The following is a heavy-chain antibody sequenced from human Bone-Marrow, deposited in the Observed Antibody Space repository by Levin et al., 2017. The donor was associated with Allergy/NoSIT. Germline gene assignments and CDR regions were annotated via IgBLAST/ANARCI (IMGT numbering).Heavy chain of an antibody. CDR1: GGSLSGYY. CDR3: ARSTASDEDAYDI. V-gene: IGHV4-34*01. J-gene: IGHJ3*02. CDR2: INHGGST. D-gene: IGHD5-18*01. Sequence: PSETLSLTCAVSGGSLSGYYWSWIRQTPGKGLEWLGEINHGGSTNYRPSLRGRLTLSVDTSKATFSLRLTSISAADTAMYYCARSTASDEDAYDIWGQGTMVIVS.